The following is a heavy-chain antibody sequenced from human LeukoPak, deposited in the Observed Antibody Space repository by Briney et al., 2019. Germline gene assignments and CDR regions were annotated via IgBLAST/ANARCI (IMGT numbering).Heavy chain of an antibody. D-gene: IGHD1-1*01. CDR2: INPSSGGT. CDR1: GYTFTGYY. V-gene: IGHV1-2*02. J-gene: IGHJ4*02. Sequence: GASVKVSCKASGYTFTGYYMHWVRQAPGQGLEWMGWINPSSGGTNYAQKFQGRVTMTRDTSISTAYMELSRLRSDDTAVYYCARAPKTGQYVVWGQGTLVTVSS. CDR3: ARAPKTGQYVV.